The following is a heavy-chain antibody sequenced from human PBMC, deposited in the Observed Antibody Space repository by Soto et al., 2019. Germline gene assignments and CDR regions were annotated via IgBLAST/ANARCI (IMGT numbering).Heavy chain of an antibody. Sequence: SQTLSLTCAFSGDSVSSNTAAWNWIRPSPSRGLEWLGRTYYRSNWRHDYAVSVKSRITVNPDTSKNHFSLQLNSVTPDDTAVYYCARGGAGSGFDLWGKGTLVTVSS. V-gene: IGHV6-1*01. CDR1: GDSVSSNTAA. CDR3: ARGGAGSGFDL. D-gene: IGHD6-19*01. J-gene: IGHJ4*02. CDR2: TYYRSNWRH.